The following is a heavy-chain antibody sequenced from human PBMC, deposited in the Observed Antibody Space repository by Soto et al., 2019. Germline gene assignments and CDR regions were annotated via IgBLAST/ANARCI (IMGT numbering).Heavy chain of an antibody. CDR3: ARDRMWEQIPPDSFDT. CDR1: GFTFSSYG. J-gene: IGHJ3*02. Sequence: QVQLVESGGGVVQPGRSLRLSCAASGFTFSSYGMHWVRQAPGKGLEWVAVIWYDETNKYYADSVEGRFTISRDNSKNTLYLQMNSLRAEDTAVYYCARDRMWEQIPPDSFDTWGQGTMVTVSS. D-gene: IGHD1-26*01. CDR2: IWYDETNK. V-gene: IGHV3-33*01.